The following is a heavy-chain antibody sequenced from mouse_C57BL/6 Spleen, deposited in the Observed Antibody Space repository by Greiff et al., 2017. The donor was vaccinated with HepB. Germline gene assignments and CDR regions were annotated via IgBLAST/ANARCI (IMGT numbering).Heavy chain of an antibody. J-gene: IGHJ1*03. D-gene: IGHD1-1*01. CDR1: GYTFTSYW. Sequence: VQLQQPGAELVKPGASVKLSCKASGYTFTSYWMQWVKQRPGQGLEWIGEIDPSDSYTNYNQKFKGKATLTVDTSSSTAYMQLSSLTSEDSAVYYCARSEYYYGSSYGYFDVWGTGTTVTVSS. CDR2: IDPSDSYT. CDR3: ARSEYYYGSSYGYFDV. V-gene: IGHV1-50*01.